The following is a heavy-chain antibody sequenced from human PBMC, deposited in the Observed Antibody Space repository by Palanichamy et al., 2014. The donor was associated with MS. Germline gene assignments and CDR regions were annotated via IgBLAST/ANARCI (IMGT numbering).Heavy chain of an antibody. Sequence: QITLKASGPTLVKPTQTLMLTCTFAGFSLTTTGEGLGWIRQPPGKAPEWLALITWIDEKTYSPSLNDRVTITRDPSRNQVVLTMTNMSPVDTGTYYCAHAARDYIAVANYFDHWGQGALVIVSS. CDR2: ITWIDEK. D-gene: IGHD6-19*01. CDR3: AHAARDYIAVANYFDH. J-gene: IGHJ4*02. V-gene: IGHV2-5*01. CDR1: GFSLTTTGEG.